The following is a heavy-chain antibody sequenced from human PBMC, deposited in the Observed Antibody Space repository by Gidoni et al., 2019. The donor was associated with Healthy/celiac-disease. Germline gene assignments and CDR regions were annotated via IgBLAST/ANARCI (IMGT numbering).Heavy chain of an antibody. Sequence: EVPLLESGGGLVQPGGSLRLSCAASGFTFSSDAMSWVRQAPGKGLEWVSAISGSGGSTYYADSLKGRFTISRDNSKNTLYLQMNSLRAEDTAVYDCAKDHGDYPKLYFDYWGQGTLVTVSS. CDR1: GFTFSSDA. V-gene: IGHV3-23*01. D-gene: IGHD4-17*01. CDR3: AKDHGDYPKLYFDY. J-gene: IGHJ4*02. CDR2: ISGSGGST.